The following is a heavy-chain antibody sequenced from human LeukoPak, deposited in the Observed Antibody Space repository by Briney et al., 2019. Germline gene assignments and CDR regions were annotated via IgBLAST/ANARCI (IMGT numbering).Heavy chain of an antibody. D-gene: IGHD6-13*01. V-gene: IGHV4-61*02. CDR2: IYTSGST. Sequence: PSQTLSLTCTVSGGSISSGSYYWSWIRQPAGKGLEWIGRIYTSGSTNYNPSLKSRVTMSVDTSKNQFSLKLSSVAAADTAVYYCAREYSSSWYEDYYYYYYMDVWGKGTTVTVSS. CDR1: GGSISSGSYY. J-gene: IGHJ6*03. CDR3: AREYSSSWYEDYYYYYYMDV.